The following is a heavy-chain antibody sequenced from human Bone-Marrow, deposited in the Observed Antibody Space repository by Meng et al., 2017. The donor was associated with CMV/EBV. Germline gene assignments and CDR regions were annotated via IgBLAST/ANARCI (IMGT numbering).Heavy chain of an antibody. V-gene: IGHV3-53*01. D-gene: IGHD6-13*01. CDR2: IYSGGST. CDR1: GFTVSSNY. CDR3: ARDLTGYSSSWYAY. Sequence: AASGFTVSSNYMPWVRRAAVKGLEWFSVIYSGGSTSYSDSVKGRFTISRDNSKNTLYLQMNSLRAEDTAVYYCARDLTGYSSSWYAYWGQGTLVTVSS. J-gene: IGHJ4*02.